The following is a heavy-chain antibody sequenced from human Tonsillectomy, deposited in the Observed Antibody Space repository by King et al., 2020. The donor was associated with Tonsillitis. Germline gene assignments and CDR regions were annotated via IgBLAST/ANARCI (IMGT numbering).Heavy chain of an antibody. CDR1: GYTFTSYV. D-gene: IGHD3-22*01. CDR2: ISAYNGNT. V-gene: IGHV1-18*01. CDR3: ARAWGDYYDSSGYYSTLPFDY. J-gene: IGHJ4*02. Sequence: QLVQSGAEVKKPGASVKVSCKASGYTFTSYVISWVRQAPGQGLEWMGWISAYNGNTIYAQKLQGRVTMTTDTSTSTAYMEWRGLRSDVTAVYYCARAWGDYYDSSGYYSTLPFDYWGQGTLVTVSS.